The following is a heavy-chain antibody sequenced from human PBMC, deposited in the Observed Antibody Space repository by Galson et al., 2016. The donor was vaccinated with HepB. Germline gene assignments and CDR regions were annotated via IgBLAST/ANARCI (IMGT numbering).Heavy chain of an antibody. CDR2: IYPGDSHT. D-gene: IGHD3-16*01. CDR3: PRRLTHDSKIWDIDY. J-gene: IGHJ4*02. Sequence: QSGAEVKKPGESLRISCKGSGYSFTDYWIGWVRQMPGRGLEWVGIIYPGDSHTRYSPSFQGQVTISADKSISTAYLQWSSLKASDTAIYYCPRRLTHDSKIWDIDYWGQGTLVTVSS. V-gene: IGHV5-51*01. CDR1: GYSFTDYW.